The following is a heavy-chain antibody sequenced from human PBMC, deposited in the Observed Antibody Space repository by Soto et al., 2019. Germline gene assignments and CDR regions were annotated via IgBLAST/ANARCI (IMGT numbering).Heavy chain of an antibody. V-gene: IGHV3-30*18. CDR1: GFTFSNYG. D-gene: IGHD2-8*01. Sequence: GGSLSLSCAASGFTFSNYGMHWVRPPPGKGLEWVAVISYDGSHQFYTDSVKGRFTISRDNSKNTLYLQMNSLKTEDTAMYYCAKDPKCCTIGSHFLDNWFDPWGQGTLVTVSS. CDR3: AKDPKCCTIGSHFLDNWFDP. J-gene: IGHJ5*02. CDR2: ISYDGSHQ.